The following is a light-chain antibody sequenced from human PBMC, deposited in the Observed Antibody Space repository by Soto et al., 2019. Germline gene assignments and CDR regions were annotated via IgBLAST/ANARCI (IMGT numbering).Light chain of an antibody. CDR1: QSVSNY. J-gene: IGKJ4*01. V-gene: IGKV3-11*01. CDR2: DAS. CDR3: QQRYNWPLT. Sequence: ELVSGQALATLSLSPGERATLSCRASQSVSNYLAWYQQKPGQAPRLFIYDASNRATGIPARFSGSGSGTDFTLTISSLEPEDFAVYYCQQRYNWPLTFGGGTKVDIK.